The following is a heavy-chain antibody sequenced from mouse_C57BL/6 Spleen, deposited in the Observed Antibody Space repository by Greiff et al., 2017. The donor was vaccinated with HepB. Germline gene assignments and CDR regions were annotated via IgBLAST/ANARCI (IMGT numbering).Heavy chain of an antibody. Sequence: VNVVESGPGLVQPSQSLSITCTVSGFSLTSYGVHWVRQSPGKGLEWLGVIWRGGSTDYNAAFMSRLSITKDNSKSQVFFKMNSLQADDTAIYYCAKNYLITTVVARDWYFDVWGTGTTVTVSS. CDR2: IWRGGST. J-gene: IGHJ1*03. V-gene: IGHV2-5*01. CDR3: AKNYLITTVVARDWYFDV. CDR1: GFSLTSYG. D-gene: IGHD1-1*01.